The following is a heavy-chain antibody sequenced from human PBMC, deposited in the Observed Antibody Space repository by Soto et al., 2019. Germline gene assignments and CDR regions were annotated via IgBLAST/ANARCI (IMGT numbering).Heavy chain of an antibody. V-gene: IGHV4-34*01. J-gene: IGHJ4*02. CDR3: ARGMGRDGYNFHY. CDR2: INHSGST. Sequence: SETLSLTYAVYCGSFSGYYWSRIRQPPGKWLEWIGEINHSGSTNYNPSLKSRVTISVDTSKNQFSLKLSSVTAADMAVYYCARGMGRDGYNFHYWGQGTLVTVSS. CDR1: CGSFSGYY. D-gene: IGHD5-12*01.